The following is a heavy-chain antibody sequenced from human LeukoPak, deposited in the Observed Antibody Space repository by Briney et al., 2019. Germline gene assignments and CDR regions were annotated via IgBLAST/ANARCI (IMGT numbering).Heavy chain of an antibody. V-gene: IGHV4-59*01. CDR2: IYYCGTT. CDR1: GGSISSYY. Sequence: SETLSLTCTVSGGSISSYYWSWIRQPPGKGLEWIGYIYYCGTTNYNPSLKSRVSMSVDTSKNQFSLKLSSVTAADTAVYYCARGLPYCGGDCYSPWGQGTLVTVSS. CDR3: ARGLPYCGGDCYSP. D-gene: IGHD2-21*02. J-gene: IGHJ5*02.